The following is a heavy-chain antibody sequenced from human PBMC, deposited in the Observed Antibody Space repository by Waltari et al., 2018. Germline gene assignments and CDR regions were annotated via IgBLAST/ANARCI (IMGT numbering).Heavy chain of an antibody. Sequence: QVHLQQWGAGLLKPSETLSLTCAGYGGSFSDYYRTWFRQRPGKGLEWIGEISHSGNTNYNPSLKSRVTISIDTSKNQFSLNLDSVTATDTAIYYCARGVDYWGQGTLVTVSS. J-gene: IGHJ4*02. CDR3: ARGVDY. V-gene: IGHV4-34*02. CDR1: GGSFSDYY. CDR2: ISHSGNT.